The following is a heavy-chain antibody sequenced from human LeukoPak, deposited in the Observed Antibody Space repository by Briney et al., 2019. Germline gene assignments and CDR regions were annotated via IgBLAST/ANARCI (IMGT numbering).Heavy chain of an antibody. CDR1: GFTFSSYA. CDR2: ISYDGSNR. J-gene: IGHJ6*02. D-gene: IGHD3-22*01. V-gene: IGHV3-30-3*01. Sequence: GGSLRLSCAASGFTFSSYAMHWVRRAPGKGLEWVAVISYDGSNRYYADSVEGRFTISRDNSKNTLYLQMNSLRAEDTAVYYCAREIRDSSGYYYGMDVWGQGTTVTVSS. CDR3: AREIRDSSGYYYGMDV.